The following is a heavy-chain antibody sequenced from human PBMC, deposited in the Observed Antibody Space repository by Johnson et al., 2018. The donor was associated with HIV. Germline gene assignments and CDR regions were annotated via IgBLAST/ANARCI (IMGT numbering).Heavy chain of an antibody. CDR2: ISYDGSNK. Sequence: QVQLVESGGGVVQPGGSLRLSCAASGFTFSSYGMHWVRQAPGKGLEWVAVISYDGSNKYYADSVKGRFTISRDNSKNTLYLQMNSLRAEDTALYYCARACRDGYTCDVYDIWGQGTVVTVSS. D-gene: IGHD5-24*01. V-gene: IGHV3-30*19. J-gene: IGHJ3*02. CDR3: ARACRDGYTCDVYDI. CDR1: GFTFSSYG.